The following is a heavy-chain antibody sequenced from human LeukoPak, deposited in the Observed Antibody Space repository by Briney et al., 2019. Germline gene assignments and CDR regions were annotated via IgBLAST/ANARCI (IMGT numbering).Heavy chain of an antibody. CDR1: GGTFSSYA. CDR3: ARDRGTRRFLRNALDY. CDR2: IIPIFGTA. V-gene: IGHV1-69*13. D-gene: IGHD3-3*01. Sequence: GASVKVSCKASGGTFSSYAISWVRQAPGLGLEWMGGIIPIFGTANYAQRFQGRVTITADESTSTAYMELSSLRSEDTAVYYCARDRGTRRFLRNALDYWGQGTLVTVSS. J-gene: IGHJ4*02.